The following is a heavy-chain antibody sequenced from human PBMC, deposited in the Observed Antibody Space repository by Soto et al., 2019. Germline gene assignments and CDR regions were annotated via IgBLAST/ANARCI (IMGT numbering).Heavy chain of an antibody. V-gene: IGHV4-59*01. CDR1: GGSISSYY. J-gene: IGHJ5*02. Sequence: LSLTCTVSGGSISSYYWSWIRQPPGRGLEWIGYIYYTGSTNYNPSLKSRVTISVDTSKNQFSLKLSSVTAADTAVYYCARGRYCSSTSCLRWFDPWGQGTLVTVSS. D-gene: IGHD2-2*01. CDR2: IYYTGST. CDR3: ARGRYCSSTSCLRWFDP.